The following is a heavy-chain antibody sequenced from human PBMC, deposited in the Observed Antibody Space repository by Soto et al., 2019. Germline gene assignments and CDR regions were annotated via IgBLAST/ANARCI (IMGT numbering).Heavy chain of an antibody. D-gene: IGHD3-22*01. V-gene: IGHV1-46*01. CDR2: INPSGGST. CDR1: GYTFTIYY. Sequence: GASVKVSCKASGYTFTIYYMHWVRQAPGQGLEWMGIINPSGGSTSYAQKFQGRVTMTRDTSTSTVYMELSSLRSEDTAVYYCARNYYDSSGYYSNWFDPWGQGTLVTVSS. CDR3: ARNYYDSSGYYSNWFDP. J-gene: IGHJ5*02.